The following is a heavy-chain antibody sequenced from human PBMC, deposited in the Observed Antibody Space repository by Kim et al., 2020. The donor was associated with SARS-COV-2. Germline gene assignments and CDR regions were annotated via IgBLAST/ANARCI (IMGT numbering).Heavy chain of an antibody. CDR3: ARDTTYYDFWSGYSALGYYYGMDV. CDR1: GFTFSSYS. J-gene: IGHJ6*02. CDR2: ISSSSSTI. V-gene: IGHV3-48*02. D-gene: IGHD3-3*01. Sequence: GGSLRLSCAASGFTFSSYSMNWVRQAPGKGLEWVSYISSSSSTIYYADSVKGRFTISRDNAKNSLYLQMNSLRDEDTAVYYCARDTTYYDFWSGYSALGYYYGMDVWGQGTTVTVSS.